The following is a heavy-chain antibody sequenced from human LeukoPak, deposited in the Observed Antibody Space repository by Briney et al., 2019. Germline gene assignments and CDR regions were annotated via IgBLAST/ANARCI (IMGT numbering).Heavy chain of an antibody. D-gene: IGHD3-10*01. J-gene: IGHJ4*02. Sequence: GGSLRLSCAASGFTFDDYAMHWVRQAPGKGLEWVSGISWNSGSIGYADSVKGRFTISRDNAKNSLYLQMNSLRAEDTALYYCAKNQGGYYYGSEIDYWGQGTLVTVSS. CDR2: ISWNSGSI. CDR3: AKNQGGYYYGSEIDY. CDR1: GFTFDDYA. V-gene: IGHV3-9*01.